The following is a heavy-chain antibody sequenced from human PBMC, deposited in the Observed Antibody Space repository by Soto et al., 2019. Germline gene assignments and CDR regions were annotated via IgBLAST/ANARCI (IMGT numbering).Heavy chain of an antibody. D-gene: IGHD3-22*01. CDR1: GGTFSSYA. CDR2: IIPIFGTA. Sequence: ASVKVSCKASGGTFSSYAISWVRQAPGQGLEWMGGIIPIFGTANYAQKFQGRVTITADESTSTAYMELSSLRSEDTAVYYCARDQIDSSGYYAAYYYYGMDVSGQGTTVTVSS. J-gene: IGHJ6*02. CDR3: ARDQIDSSGYYAAYYYYGMDV. V-gene: IGHV1-69*13.